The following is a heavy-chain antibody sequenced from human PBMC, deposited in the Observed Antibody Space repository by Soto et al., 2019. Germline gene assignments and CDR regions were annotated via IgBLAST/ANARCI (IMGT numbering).Heavy chain of an antibody. CDR2: ISSSSSYI. CDR1: GFTFSSYS. CDR3: AREGGSTYNAFDI. D-gene: IGHD3-10*01. Sequence: GGSLRLSCAASGFTFSSYSMNWVRQAPGKGLEWVSSISSSSSYIYYADSVKGRFTISRDNAKNSLYLQMNSLRAEDTAVYYCAREGGSTYNAFDIWGQGTMVTVSS. J-gene: IGHJ3*02. V-gene: IGHV3-21*01.